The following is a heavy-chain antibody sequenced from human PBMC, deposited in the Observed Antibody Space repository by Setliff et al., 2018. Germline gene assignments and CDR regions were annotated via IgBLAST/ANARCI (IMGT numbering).Heavy chain of an antibody. Sequence: ASVKVSCKASGYTFTDYAMHLVRQAPGQRLEWMGWINPGNGNTKYSQKFQGRVTITRDTSASTAYMELSSLRSEDTAVYYCARDKGYDSSGYYFYYYYYMDVWGKGTTVTVSS. CDR3: ARDKGYDSSGYYFYYYYYMDV. CDR2: INPGNGNT. D-gene: IGHD3-22*01. J-gene: IGHJ6*03. CDR1: GYTFTDYA. V-gene: IGHV1-3*01.